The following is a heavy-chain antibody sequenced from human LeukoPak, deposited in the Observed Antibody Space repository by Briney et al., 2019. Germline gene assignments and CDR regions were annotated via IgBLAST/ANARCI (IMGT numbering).Heavy chain of an antibody. V-gene: IGHV3-49*04. J-gene: IGHJ4*02. CDR2: ITSKAYGGTR. CDR1: GFTFGDYA. CDR3: SRMTYCSGGSCSFDD. Sequence: PGGSLRLSCTASGFTFGDYAMNWVRQAPGKGPEWVGFITSKAYGGTREYAASVEGRLTISRDDSKSIAYLQMNSLKTEDTAVYYCSRMTYCSGGSCSFDDWGQGTLVTVSS. D-gene: IGHD2-15*01.